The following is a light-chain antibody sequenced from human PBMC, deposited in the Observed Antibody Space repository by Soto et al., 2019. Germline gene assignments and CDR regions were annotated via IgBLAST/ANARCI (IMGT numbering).Light chain of an antibody. CDR3: QTWGTGFWV. V-gene: IGLV4-69*01. CDR1: SGHSSYA. J-gene: IGLJ3*02. CDR2: LNSDGSH. Sequence: QPVLTQSPSASASLGASVKLTCTLSSGHSSYAIAWHQQQPEKGPRYLMKLNSDGSHSKGDGIPDRFSGSSSGAERYLTISSLQSEDEADYYCQTWGTGFWVFGGGPKLTVL.